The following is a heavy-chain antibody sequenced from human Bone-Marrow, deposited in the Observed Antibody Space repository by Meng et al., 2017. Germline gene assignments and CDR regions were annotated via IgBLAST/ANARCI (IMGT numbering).Heavy chain of an antibody. J-gene: IGHJ6*02. V-gene: IGHV4-39*07. D-gene: IGHD1-26*01. CDR2: IYYSGST. Sequence: AAGLVLVKPSWTLSPPCTVSGGSISSSSYYWGWIRQPPGKGLEWIGSIYYSGSTYYNPSLKSRVTISVDTSKNQFSLKLSSVTAADTAVYYCASWEYYYYYYGMDVWGQGTTVTVSS. CDR3: ASWEYYYYYYGMDV. CDR1: GGSISSSSYY.